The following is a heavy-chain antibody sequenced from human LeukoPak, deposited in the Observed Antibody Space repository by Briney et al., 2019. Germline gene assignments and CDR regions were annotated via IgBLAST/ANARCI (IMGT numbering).Heavy chain of an antibody. CDR2: ISSSSSYI. D-gene: IGHD1-26*01. V-gene: IGHV3-21*04. CDR3: ARGEVSRTGGSYLDY. Sequence: GGSLRLSCAASGFTFSSYSMNWVRQAPGKGLEWVSFISSSSSYIYYADSMKGRFTISRDNAKNSLYLQMNSLRAEDTALYYCARGEVSRTGGSYLDYWGQGTLVTVSS. J-gene: IGHJ4*02. CDR1: GFTFSSYS.